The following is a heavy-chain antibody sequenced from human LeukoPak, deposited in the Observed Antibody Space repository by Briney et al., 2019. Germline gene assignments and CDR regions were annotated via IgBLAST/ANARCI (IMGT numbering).Heavy chain of an antibody. V-gene: IGHV4-59*01. CDR1: XGXXXXYX. CDR2: IYYSGXX. CDR3: GXNTARRKFDW. J-gene: IGHJ4*02. Sequence: SETLSLTCTVXXGXXXXYXWSXXXXXPGXXLEWIGYIYYSGXXXYNSSLKSRVTISVDTSKNQFSLKLSSATAADTAXYXXGXNTARRKFDWWGQGTLVTVSS. D-gene: IGHD5-18*01.